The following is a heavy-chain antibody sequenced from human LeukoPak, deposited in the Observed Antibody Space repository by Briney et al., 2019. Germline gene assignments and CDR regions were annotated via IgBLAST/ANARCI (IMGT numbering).Heavy chain of an antibody. V-gene: IGHV1-2*02. J-gene: IGHJ6*02. Sequence: ASVKVSCKASGYTFTAYYMHWVRQAPGQGLEWMGWIHPNSGGTNYAQKFQGRVTMTRDTSISTAYMELSRLRSDDTAVYYCASCGGGSCYGEYNYYGMDVWGQGTTVTVS. CDR2: IHPNSGGT. D-gene: IGHD2-15*01. CDR3: ASCGGGSCYGEYNYYGMDV. CDR1: GYTFTAYY.